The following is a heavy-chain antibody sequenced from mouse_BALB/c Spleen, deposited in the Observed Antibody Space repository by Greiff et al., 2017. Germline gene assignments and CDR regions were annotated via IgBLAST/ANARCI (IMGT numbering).Heavy chain of an antibody. Sequence: VMLVESGPGLVAPSQSLSITCTVSGFSLTDYGVSWIRQPPGKGLEWLGVIWGGGSTYYNSALKSRLSISKDNSKSQVFLKMNSLQTDDTAMYYCAKHLTVDQLYWYFDVRGAGTTVTVAS. J-gene: IGHJ1*01. D-gene: IGHD1-1*01. CDR1: GFSLTDYG. V-gene: IGHV2-6-5*01. CDR3: AKHLTVDQLYWYFDV. CDR2: IWGGGST.